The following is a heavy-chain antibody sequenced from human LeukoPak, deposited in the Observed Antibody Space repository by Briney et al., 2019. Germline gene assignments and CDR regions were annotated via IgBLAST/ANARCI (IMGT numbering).Heavy chain of an antibody. CDR2: ISYDGSNK. D-gene: IGHD4-17*01. CDR3: ARERDYGDYDFYYGMDV. J-gene: IGHJ6*02. CDR1: GFTFSSYA. V-gene: IGHV3-30-3*01. Sequence: GGSLRLSCAASGFTFSSYAMHWVRQAPGKGLEWVAVISYDGSNKYYADSVKGRFTISRDNAKNSLYLQMNSLRDEDTAVYYCARERDYGDYDFYYGMDVWGQGTTVTVSS.